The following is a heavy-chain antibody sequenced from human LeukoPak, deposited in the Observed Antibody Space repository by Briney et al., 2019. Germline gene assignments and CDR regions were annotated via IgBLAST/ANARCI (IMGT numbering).Heavy chain of an antibody. CDR1: GITFNSYT. J-gene: IGHJ4*02. V-gene: IGHV3-21*01. Sequence: GGSLRLSCAASGITFNSYTMNWVRQAPGKGLEWVSSISSSSSYIYYAASVKGRFTISRDNANNTLYLQMNSLRAEDTAVYYCAKDRGSTEFDYWGQGTLVTVSS. D-gene: IGHD1-26*01. CDR2: ISSSSSYI. CDR3: AKDRGSTEFDY.